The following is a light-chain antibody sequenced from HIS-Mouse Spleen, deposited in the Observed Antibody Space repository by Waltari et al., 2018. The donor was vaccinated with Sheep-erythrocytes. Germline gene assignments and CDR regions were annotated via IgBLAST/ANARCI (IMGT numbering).Light chain of an antibody. CDR3: SSYTSSSTYV. V-gene: IGLV2-14*03. CDR2: DVS. J-gene: IGLJ1*01. Sequence: QSALTQPASVSGSPGQSITISCTGTSSDVGGYNYVSWYQQHPGKAPKLMIYDVSNRPSGVSNRLYGSKSGNTASLTISGLQAEDEADYYCSSYTSSSTYVFGTGTKVTVL. CDR1: SSDVGGYNY.